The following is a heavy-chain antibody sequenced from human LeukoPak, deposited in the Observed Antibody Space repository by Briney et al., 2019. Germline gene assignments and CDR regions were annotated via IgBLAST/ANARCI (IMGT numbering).Heavy chain of an antibody. CDR3: ARLPDVSGWPFDY. D-gene: IGHD6-19*01. J-gene: IGHJ4*02. CDR2: IRYSGRT. Sequence: PSETLSLTCSTSDDSISRDFWTWIRQPPGKGLEWIGYIRYSGRTEYNPSLKGRVTISIESSKNQFSLRLTSVTAADTAIYYCARLPDVSGWPFDYGGPGILVTVSS. V-gene: IGHV4-59*01. CDR1: DDSISRDF.